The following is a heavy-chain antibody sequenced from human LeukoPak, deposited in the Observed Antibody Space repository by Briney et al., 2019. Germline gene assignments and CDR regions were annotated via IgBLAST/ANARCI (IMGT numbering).Heavy chain of an antibody. CDR2: INPNSGGT. D-gene: IGHD1-26*01. J-gene: IGHJ6*03. Sequence: ASVKVSCKASGYTFTGYYMHWVRQAPGQGLEWMGWINPNSGGTNYAQKFQGRVTMTSDASISTAYMELSRLRSDDTAVYYCARDRGSPGGVYMDVWGKGTTVTVSS. CDR3: ARDRGSPGGVYMDV. CDR1: GYTFTGYY. V-gene: IGHV1-2*02.